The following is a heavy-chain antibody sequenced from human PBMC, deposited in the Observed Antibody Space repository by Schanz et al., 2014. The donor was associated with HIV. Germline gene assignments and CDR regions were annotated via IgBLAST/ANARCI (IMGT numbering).Heavy chain of an antibody. V-gene: IGHV3-30*03. D-gene: IGHD4-17*01. CDR3: VRLMSSDYDFYHYGMDV. J-gene: IGHJ6*02. CDR2: TSYDGTKK. Sequence: VQLVESGGVVVQPGGSLRLSCVASGFTFNNYAMTWVRQAPGKGLEWVAVTSYDGTKKHYADSVKGRFTISRDNAKNTLYLQMNSLRAEDTAVYYCVRLMSSDYDFYHYGMDVWGQGTTVIVSS. CDR1: GFTFNNYA.